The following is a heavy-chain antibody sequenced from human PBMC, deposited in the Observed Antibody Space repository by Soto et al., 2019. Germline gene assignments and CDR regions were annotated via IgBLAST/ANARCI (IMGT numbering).Heavy chain of an antibody. CDR1: GYTLTELS. J-gene: IGHJ3*02. Sequence: ASVKVSCKVSGYTLTELSMHWVRQAPGKGLEWMGGFDPEDGETIYAQKFQGRVTMTEDTSTDTAYMELSSLRSEDTAVYYCATLGPIHDAFDIWGQGTMVTVSS. D-gene: IGHD3-16*01. CDR3: ATLGPIHDAFDI. CDR2: FDPEDGET. V-gene: IGHV1-24*01.